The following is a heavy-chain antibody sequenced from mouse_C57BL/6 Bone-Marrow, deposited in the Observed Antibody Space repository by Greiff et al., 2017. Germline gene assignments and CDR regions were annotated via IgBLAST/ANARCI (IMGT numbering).Heavy chain of an antibody. V-gene: IGHV1-64*01. CDR1: GYTFTNYW. J-gene: IGHJ4*01. Sequence: VQLQQPGAELVKPGASVKLSCKASGYTFTNYWMHWVKQRPGQGLEWIAMMHPNGGSPDYNEKFKSEATLSVDKSSRTAYMELSSLTSEDSAVYSCARSYDYDDYTMDYWGQGNSATVSS. CDR3: ARSYDYDDYTMDY. CDR2: MHPNGGSP. D-gene: IGHD2-4*01.